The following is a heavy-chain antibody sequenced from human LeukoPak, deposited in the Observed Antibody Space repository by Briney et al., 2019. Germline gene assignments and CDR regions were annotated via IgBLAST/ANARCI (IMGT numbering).Heavy chain of an antibody. CDR1: GFTFSSYS. J-gene: IGHJ4*02. CDR3: ARDPFYGSGSYSPIDY. D-gene: IGHD3-10*01. Sequence: GGSLRLSCAASGFTFSSYSMNWARQAPGKGLEWVSSISSSSSYIYYADSVKGRFTISRDNAKNSLYLQMNSLRAEDTAVYYCARDPFYGSGSYSPIDYWGQGTLVTVSS. V-gene: IGHV3-21*01. CDR2: ISSSSSYI.